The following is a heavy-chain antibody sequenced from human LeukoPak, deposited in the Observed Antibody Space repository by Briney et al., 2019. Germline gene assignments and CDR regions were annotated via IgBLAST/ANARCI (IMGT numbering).Heavy chain of an antibody. V-gene: IGHV3-33*01. CDR3: ARGSGYSGCDAVDY. Sequence: GGSLRLSCAASGFTFSSYGMHWVRQAPGKGLEWVAVIWYDGSNKYYADSVKGRFTISRDNSKNTLYLQMNSLRAEDTAVYYCARGSGYSGCDAVDYWGQGTLVTVSS. CDR2: IWYDGSNK. CDR1: GFTFSSYG. D-gene: IGHD5-12*01. J-gene: IGHJ4*02.